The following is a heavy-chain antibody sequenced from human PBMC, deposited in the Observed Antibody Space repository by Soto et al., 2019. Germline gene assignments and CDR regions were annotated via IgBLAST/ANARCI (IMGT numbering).Heavy chain of an antibody. CDR1: GYXFTYYW. CDR3: ARPGAAAYCAGECPVGY. Sequence: EXLKSSCKASGYXFTYYWVVWVRHMPGKGLEWMAIIYPGDSENRYNPSFQGQVAISADKSISTVYLQWSSLKDSDSAMYYFARPGAAAYCAGECPVGYWGQGSLGTVSS. D-gene: IGHD2-21*01. CDR2: IYPGDSEN. V-gene: IGHV5-51*01. J-gene: IGHJ4*02.